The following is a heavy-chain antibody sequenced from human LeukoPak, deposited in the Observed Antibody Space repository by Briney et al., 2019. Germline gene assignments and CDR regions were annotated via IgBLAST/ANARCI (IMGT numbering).Heavy chain of an antibody. CDR2: ISPYNGNT. CDR1: GYTLTSYG. Sequence: GASVKVSCKASGYTLTSYGISWVRQAPGQGLEWMGWISPYNGNTNYAQKFQGRVTMTRDMSTSTDYMELSSLRSEDTAIYYCARDNSVGDNAWWFDPWGQGTLVTVSS. D-gene: IGHD1-26*01. V-gene: IGHV1-18*01. CDR3: ARDNSVGDNAWWFDP. J-gene: IGHJ5*02.